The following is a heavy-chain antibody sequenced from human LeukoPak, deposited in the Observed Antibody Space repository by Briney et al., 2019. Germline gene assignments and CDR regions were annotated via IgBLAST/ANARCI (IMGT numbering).Heavy chain of an antibody. CDR2: IYYCGST. CDR3: ARLADSTTQGFDP. D-gene: IGHD4-17*01. V-gene: IGHV4-31*03. J-gene: IGHJ5*02. Sequence: SETLSLTCTVSGGSISSGGYYWSWIRQHPGKGLEWIGYIYYCGSTYYNPSLKSRVTISVDTSKNQFSLKLSSVTAADTAVYYCARLADSTTQGFDPWGQGTLVTVSS. CDR1: GGSISSGGYY.